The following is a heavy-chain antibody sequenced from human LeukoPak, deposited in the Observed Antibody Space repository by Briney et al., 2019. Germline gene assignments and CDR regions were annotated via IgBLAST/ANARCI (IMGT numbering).Heavy chain of an antibody. CDR1: GYSISSGYY. J-gene: IGHJ4*02. D-gene: IGHD6-19*01. Sequence: SETLSLTCTVSGYSISSGYYWGWIRQPPGKGLEWIGSIYHSGSTYYNPSLKSRVTISVDTSKNQFSLKLSSVTAADTAVYYCARGLLRQWLAPRGYYFDYWGQGTLVTVSS. CDR3: ARGLLRQWLAPRGYYFDY. V-gene: IGHV4-38-2*02. CDR2: IYHSGST.